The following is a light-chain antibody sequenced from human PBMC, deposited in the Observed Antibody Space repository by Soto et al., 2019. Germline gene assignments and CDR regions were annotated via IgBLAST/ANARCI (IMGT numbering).Light chain of an antibody. CDR1: NSDIGDYNY. CDR2: EVS. CDR3: NSYTSSSTGV. J-gene: IGLJ1*01. Sequence: LTHPASVSGSPGQSITISCTGTNSDIGDYNYVSWYQHHPGKAPKLMIYEVSYRPSGVSNRFSGSKSGNTASLTISGLQAEDEADYYCNSYTSSSTGVFGTGTKVTVL. V-gene: IGLV2-14*01.